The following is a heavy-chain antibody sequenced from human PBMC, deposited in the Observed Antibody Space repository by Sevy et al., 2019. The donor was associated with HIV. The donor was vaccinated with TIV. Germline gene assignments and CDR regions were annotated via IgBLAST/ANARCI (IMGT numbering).Heavy chain of an antibody. D-gene: IGHD3-22*01. J-gene: IGHJ3*01. CDR2: ISPSGHAI. Sequence: GWSLRLSCKASGFIFSNYEMNWVRQAPGKGLEWVSYISPSGHAIYYADSVKGRFTVSRDNAKNSLYLQMNSLRGDDTALYYCARDIDSSGYSYAFDLWGQGTMVTVSS. CDR3: ARDIDSSGYSYAFDL. V-gene: IGHV3-48*03. CDR1: GFIFSNYE.